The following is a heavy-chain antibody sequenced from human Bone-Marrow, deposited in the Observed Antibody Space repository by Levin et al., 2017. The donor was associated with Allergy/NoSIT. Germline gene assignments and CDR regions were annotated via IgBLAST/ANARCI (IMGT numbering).Heavy chain of an antibody. J-gene: IGHJ4*02. Sequence: KAGGSLRLSCKASGYTFTNYWIGWVRQMPGKGLEWMGIIHPGDSDTRYSPSFQGQVTISADKSLSTAYLQWSSLKASDAAMYYCARSAATVYFDYWGQGTLVTVSS. V-gene: IGHV5-51*01. CDR3: ARSAATVYFDY. CDR1: GYTFTNYW. D-gene: IGHD6-25*01. CDR2: IHPGDSDT.